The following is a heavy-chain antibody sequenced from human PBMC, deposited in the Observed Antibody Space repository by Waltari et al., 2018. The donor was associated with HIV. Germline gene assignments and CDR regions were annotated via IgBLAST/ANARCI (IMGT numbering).Heavy chain of an antibody. CDR3: ARDPAWGMIVEIY. CDR1: GFTFSSYR. Sequence: EVQLVESGGGLVKPGGSLRPSCAASGFTFSSYRMNWVRPAPGKGLEWVSSISSSSSYIYYADSVKGRFTISRDNAKNSLYLQMNSLRAEDTAVYYCARDPAWGMIVEIYWGQGTLVTVSS. D-gene: IGHD3-22*01. CDR2: ISSSSSYI. J-gene: IGHJ4*02. V-gene: IGHV3-21*01.